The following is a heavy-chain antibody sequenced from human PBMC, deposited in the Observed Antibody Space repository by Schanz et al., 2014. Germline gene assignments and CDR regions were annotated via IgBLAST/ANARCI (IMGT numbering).Heavy chain of an antibody. CDR2: IKQDGSEK. Sequence: EMQVVESGGGSVQPGGSLRVSCAASGFTFSNYWMSWVRQAPWKGLEWVANIKQDGSEKFYVDSVKGRFTISRDNAKNALYLQMNSLRAEDTAVYYCAKGRMTATNFFDSWGQGTLVTVSS. CDR1: GFTFSNYW. J-gene: IGHJ4*02. V-gene: IGHV3-7*01. CDR3: AKGRMTATNFFDS. D-gene: IGHD1-7*01.